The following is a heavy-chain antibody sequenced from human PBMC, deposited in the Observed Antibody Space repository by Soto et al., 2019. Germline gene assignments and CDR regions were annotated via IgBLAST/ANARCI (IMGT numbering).Heavy chain of an antibody. D-gene: IGHD3-10*02. CDR3: ARTGEHKQLSLVFAV. V-gene: IGHV3-33*01. CDR1: VFTFSNYA. CDR2: IWYDASKK. J-gene: IGHJ3*01. Sequence: PGVSLRLSCSASVFTFSNYAMHWVRQAPGKGLEWVAVIWYDASKKYYTDSVKGRFTISRDNSKNTMYLHMNSLRAEDTAVYYCARTGEHKQLSLVFAVWGQG.